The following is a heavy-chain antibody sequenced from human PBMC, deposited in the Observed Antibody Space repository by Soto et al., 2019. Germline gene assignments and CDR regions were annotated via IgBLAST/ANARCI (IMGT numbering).Heavy chain of an antibody. CDR1: GGTLSDYA. D-gene: IGHD3-10*01. CDR2: IMPTVDSA. CDR3: AVAAVREIMAQESSGMAV. Sequence: QVQLVQSGAEVKTPGSSVKVSCKASGGTLSDYAISWVRQAPGQGLEWMGGIMPTVDSANYAQNFQGRLTISVDESTGTANLELSSLRSDDTAVYYCAVAAVREIMAQESSGMAVWGQGTTVIVSS. J-gene: IGHJ6*02. V-gene: IGHV1-69*01.